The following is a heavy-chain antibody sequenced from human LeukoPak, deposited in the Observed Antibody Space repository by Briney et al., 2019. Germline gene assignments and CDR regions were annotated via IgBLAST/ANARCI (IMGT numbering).Heavy chain of an antibody. J-gene: IGHJ5*02. CDR3: ARDLRPYDYVWGSYRSTSHWFDP. Sequence: SETLSLTCTVSGGSISSSSYYWGWIRQPPGKGLEWIGSIYYSGSTYYNPSLKSRVTISVDTSKNQFSLKLSSVTAADTAVYYCARDLRPYDYVWGSYRSTSHWFDPWGQGTLVTVSS. CDR2: IYYSGST. V-gene: IGHV4-39*07. D-gene: IGHD3-16*02. CDR1: GGSISSSSYY.